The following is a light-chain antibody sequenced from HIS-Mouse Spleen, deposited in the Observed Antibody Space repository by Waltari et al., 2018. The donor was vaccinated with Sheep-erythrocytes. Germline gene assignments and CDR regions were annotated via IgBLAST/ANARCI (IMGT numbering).Light chain of an antibody. CDR2: QDS. V-gene: IGLV3-1*01. J-gene: IGLJ2*01. CDR3: QAWDSSTGVV. Sequence: SYELTQPPSVSVSPGQTASITCSGDKLGDKYACWYQQKPGQSPVLVIYQDSNRPSGIPERFSGSNSGNTAPLTISGTQAMDEADYYCQAWDSSTGVVFGGGTKLTVL. CDR1: KLGDKY.